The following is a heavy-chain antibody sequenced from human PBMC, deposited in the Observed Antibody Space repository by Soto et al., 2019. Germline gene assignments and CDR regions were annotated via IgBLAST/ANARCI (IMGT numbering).Heavy chain of an antibody. J-gene: IGHJ4*02. CDR1: GFTFSSYG. D-gene: IGHD2-2*01. V-gene: IGHV3-33*01. CDR3: ARDGVLGLVVPAAFYFDY. CDR2: IWYDGSNK. Sequence: GGSLRLSCAASGFTFSSYGMHWVRQAPGKGLEWVAVIWYDGSNKYYADSVKGRFTISRDNSKNTLYLQMNSLRAEDTAVYYCARDGVLGLVVPAAFYFDYWGQGTLVTVSS.